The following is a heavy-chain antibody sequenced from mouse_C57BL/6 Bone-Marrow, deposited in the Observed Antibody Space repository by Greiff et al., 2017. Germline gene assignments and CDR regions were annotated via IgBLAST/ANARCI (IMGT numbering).Heavy chain of an antibody. CDR2: IAPSDSYT. Sequence: VQLQQPGAELVRPGTSVKLSCKASGYTFTSYWMHWVKQRPGQGLEWIGVIAPSDSYTNSNQKFKGTATLTVDTSSSTAYLQLSSLTSEDSAVYYCARSDYYGSSYDYWYFDVWGTGTTVTVAS. D-gene: IGHD1-1*01. J-gene: IGHJ1*03. CDR3: ARSDYYGSSYDYWYFDV. V-gene: IGHV1-59*01. CDR1: GYTFTSYW.